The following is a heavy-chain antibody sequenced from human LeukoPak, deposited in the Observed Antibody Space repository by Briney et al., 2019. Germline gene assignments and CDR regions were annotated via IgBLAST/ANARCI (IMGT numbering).Heavy chain of an antibody. CDR3: ARAGDSPAFDI. CDR1: GFTFSSYSM. D-gene: IGHD3-16*01. V-gene: IGHV4-4*02. CDR2: IYHSGST. J-gene: IGHJ3*02. Sequence: NPGGSLRLSCAASGFTFSSYSMNWVRQPPGKGLEWIGEIYHSGSTNYNPSLKSRVTISVDKSKNQFSLKLSSVTAADTAAYYCARAGDSPAFDIWGQGTMVTVSS.